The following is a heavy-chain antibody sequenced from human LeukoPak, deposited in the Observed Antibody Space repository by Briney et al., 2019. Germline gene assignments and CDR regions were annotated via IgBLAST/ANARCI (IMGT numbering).Heavy chain of an antibody. J-gene: IGHJ5*02. V-gene: IGHV1-8*01. D-gene: IGHD2-2*02. CDR2: VNPNSGNT. CDR3: ARPRVPAAISYNWFDP. CDR1: GYTFTSYD. Sequence: ASVKVSCKATGYTFTSYDINWVRQATGQGLEWMGWVNPNSGNTGYAQKFQGRVTMTRNISISTAYMELSSLRSEDTVVYYCARPRVPAAISYNWFDPWGQGTLVTVSS.